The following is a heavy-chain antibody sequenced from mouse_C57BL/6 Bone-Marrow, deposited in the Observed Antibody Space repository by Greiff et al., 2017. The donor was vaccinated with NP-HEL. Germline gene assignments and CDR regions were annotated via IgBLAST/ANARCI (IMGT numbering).Heavy chain of an antibody. CDR3: AREDGSWYVDV. V-gene: IGHV1-81*01. J-gene: IGHJ1*03. CDR2: IYPRSGNT. D-gene: IGHD2-3*01. CDR1: GYTFTSYG. Sequence: VQRVESGAELARPGASVKLSCKASGYTFTSYGISWVKQRTGQGLEWIGGIYPRSGNTYYNEKFKGKATLTADKSSSTAYMELRSLTSEDSAVYFCAREDGSWYVDVWGTGTTVTVSS.